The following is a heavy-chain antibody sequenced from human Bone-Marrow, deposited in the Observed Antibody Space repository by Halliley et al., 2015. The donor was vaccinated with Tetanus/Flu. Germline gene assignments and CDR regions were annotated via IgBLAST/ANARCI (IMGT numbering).Heavy chain of an antibody. CDR1: GYTFTTYA. J-gene: IGHJ4*02. V-gene: IGHV1-18*01. Sequence: QLVQSEVEVKKPGASVKVSCKASGYTFTTYAINWVRQAPGQGLEWMGWINTYNHNTHFAQKLQGRVTMTTDTSTSTAYMELRSLRSDDTAVYYCARYVTWGYSDYWGQGTLVTVSS. D-gene: IGHD3-16*01. CDR3: ARYVTWGYSDY. CDR2: INTYNHNT.